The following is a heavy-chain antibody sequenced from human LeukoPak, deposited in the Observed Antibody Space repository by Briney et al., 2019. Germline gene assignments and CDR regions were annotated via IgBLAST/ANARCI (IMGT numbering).Heavy chain of an antibody. Sequence: GASVKVSCKASGGTFSSYAISWVRQAPGQGLEWMGRIIPILGIANYAQKFQGRVTITADKSTSTAYMELSSLRSEDTAVYYCARDPGNYDSSGYYESNWFDPWGQGTLVSVSS. CDR3: ARDPGNYDSSGYYESNWFDP. J-gene: IGHJ5*02. CDR1: GGTFSSYA. CDR2: IIPILGIA. D-gene: IGHD3-22*01. V-gene: IGHV1-69*04.